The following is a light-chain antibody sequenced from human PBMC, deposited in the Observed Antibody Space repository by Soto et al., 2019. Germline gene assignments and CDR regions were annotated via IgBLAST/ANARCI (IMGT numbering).Light chain of an antibody. Sequence: QSALTQPASVSLSPGQSITISCTGTSSDVGGYNYVSWYQQHPGKAPKLMIYEVTNRPSGVSYRFSGSKSGNTASLTISGLQAEDEADYYCCSYTSISTYVFGTGTKVTVL. CDR1: SSDVGGYNY. J-gene: IGLJ1*01. V-gene: IGLV2-14*01. CDR3: CSYTSISTYV. CDR2: EVT.